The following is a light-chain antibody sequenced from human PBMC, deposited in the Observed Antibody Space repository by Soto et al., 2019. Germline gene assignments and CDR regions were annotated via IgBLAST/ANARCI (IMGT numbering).Light chain of an antibody. CDR2: GTS. V-gene: IGKV3-20*01. CDR3: QHYGSSPRT. CDR1: QSVSSNY. J-gene: IGKJ1*01. Sequence: EIVLTQSPGTLSFSPVEPATFSCSASQSVSSNYLAWYQQKPGQAPRLLIYGTSSRATGIPDRFSGSGSGTDFTLTISRLEPEDFALYYCQHYGSSPRTFGQGTKV.